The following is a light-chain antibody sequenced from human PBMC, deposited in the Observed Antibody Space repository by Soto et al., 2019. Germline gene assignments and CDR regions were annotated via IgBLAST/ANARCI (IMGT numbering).Light chain of an antibody. CDR3: QQYGESLF. CDR1: QSVSRGY. J-gene: IGKJ4*01. CDR2: DTS. V-gene: IGKV3-20*01. Sequence: ETVLAQSPGTLSLSPGDRATLSCRASQSVSRGYLAWYQQKPGQAPRLLIYDTSTRATGIPDRFSGSGSGTDFTLTITRLESEDFGVYYCQQYGESLFFGGGTKVAIK.